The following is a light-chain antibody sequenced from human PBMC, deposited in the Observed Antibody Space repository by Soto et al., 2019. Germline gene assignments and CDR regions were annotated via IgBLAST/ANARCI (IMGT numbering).Light chain of an antibody. V-gene: IGLV1-44*01. CDR3: STWDDNLSTWL. CDR2: SDN. J-gene: IGLJ3*02. CDR1: NSNVGSNS. Sequence: QAVVTQPPSASGTPRQRVTISCSGSNSNVGSNSVNWYQQLPGMAPKLLLYSDNQRPSGVPDRFSGSKSGSSASLAISGLQSEDEADYHCSTWDDNLSTWLFGGGTKLTVL.